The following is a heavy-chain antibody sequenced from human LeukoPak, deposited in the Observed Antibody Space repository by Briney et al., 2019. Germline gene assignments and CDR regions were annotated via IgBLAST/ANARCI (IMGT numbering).Heavy chain of an antibody. CDR3: ARRQGCSSTSCPPDS. Sequence: GESLKISCRGSGYSFTTYWIGWVRQMPGKGLEWMGIVYPGDSDTRYSPSFQGQVTMSADKSINTAYLQWSSLKASDTAMYYCARRQGCSSTSCPPDSWGQGTLVTVSS. V-gene: IGHV5-51*01. CDR2: VYPGDSDT. CDR1: GYSFTTYW. J-gene: IGHJ4*02. D-gene: IGHD2-2*01.